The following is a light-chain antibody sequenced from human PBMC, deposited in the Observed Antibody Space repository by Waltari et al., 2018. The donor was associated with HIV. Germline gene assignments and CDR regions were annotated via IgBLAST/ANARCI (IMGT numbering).Light chain of an antibody. V-gene: IGKV1-5*03. CDR3: QQYHSYPYT. J-gene: IGKJ2*01. Sequence: DIQMTQSPSTLSASVGDRVTITCRASQSISTWLALYQQKPGKAPKVLIYEASTLEFGAPSSFSGSGSGTEFTLTISSLHPDDFATYYCQQYHSYPYTFGQGTHLEIK. CDR1: QSISTW. CDR2: EAS.